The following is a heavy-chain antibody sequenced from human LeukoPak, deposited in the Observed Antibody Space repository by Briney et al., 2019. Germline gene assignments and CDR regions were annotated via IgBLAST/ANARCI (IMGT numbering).Heavy chain of an antibody. D-gene: IGHD2-2*01. V-gene: IGHV1-24*01. Sequence: ASVKVSCKVSGYTLTKLSMHWVRQAPGKGLEWMGSFDPEDGEIVYAQKFQGRVTMTEDTSADTAYMELSSLRSEDTAVYYCAREECGSTSCSGDAFDIWGQGTMVTVSS. J-gene: IGHJ3*02. CDR2: FDPEDGEI. CDR3: AREECGSTSCSGDAFDI. CDR1: GYTLTKLS.